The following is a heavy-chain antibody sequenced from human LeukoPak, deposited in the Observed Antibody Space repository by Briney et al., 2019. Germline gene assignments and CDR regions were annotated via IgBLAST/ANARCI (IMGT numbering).Heavy chain of an antibody. CDR3: AQGGSPGAFDY. Sequence: GGSLRLSCAASGFTFSSYWMHWVRQVPGKGLVWVSCTDGDGSTTKYADSVKGRFTISRDNAKNTLYLQVNSLRAEDTAVYYCAQGGSPGAFDYWGQGTLVTVSS. CDR1: GFTFSSYW. J-gene: IGHJ4*02. V-gene: IGHV3-74*01. CDR2: TDGDGSTT. D-gene: IGHD1-26*01.